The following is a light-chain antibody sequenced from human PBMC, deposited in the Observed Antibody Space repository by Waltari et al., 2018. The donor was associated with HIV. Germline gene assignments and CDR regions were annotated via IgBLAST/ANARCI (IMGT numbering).Light chain of an antibody. Sequence: QSVLTQPPSASGTPGQRVTISCSGSSSNIGSNTVNWYQQLPGTAPKLLIYSNNQRPSGVPDRCSGSRSDTSASLAISGLQSEDEADYYCAAWDDSLNGLRFGGGTKLTVL. V-gene: IGLV1-44*01. CDR3: AAWDDSLNGLR. CDR2: SNN. J-gene: IGLJ3*02. CDR1: SSNIGSNT.